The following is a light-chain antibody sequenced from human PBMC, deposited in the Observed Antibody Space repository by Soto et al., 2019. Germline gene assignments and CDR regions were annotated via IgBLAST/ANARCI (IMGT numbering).Light chain of an antibody. V-gene: IGKV1-33*01. CDR3: QQYDNLPPYT. CDR1: QDISNY. CDR2: DAS. J-gene: IGKJ2*01. Sequence: DIQMTQSPSSLSASVGDRVTITCQASQDISNYLNWYQQKPGKAPKLLLYDASNLETGVPSRFSGRGAGTDFTFTISSLQPEDIAASYCQQYDNLPPYTFGQGTKLEIK.